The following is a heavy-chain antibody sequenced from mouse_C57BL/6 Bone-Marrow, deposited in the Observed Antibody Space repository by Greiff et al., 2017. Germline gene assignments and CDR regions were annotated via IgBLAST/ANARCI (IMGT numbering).Heavy chain of an antibody. D-gene: IGHD3-3*01. CDR2: ISDGGSYT. CDR1: GFTFSSYA. J-gene: IGHJ2*01. CDR3: ARVRGLFDY. V-gene: IGHV5-4*01. Sequence: EVQGVESGGGLVKPGGSLKLSCAASGFTFSSYAMSWVRQTPEKRLEWVATISDGGSYTYYPDNVKGRFTISRENAKNNLYLQMSHLKSEDTAVYYCARVRGLFDYWGQGTTLTVSS.